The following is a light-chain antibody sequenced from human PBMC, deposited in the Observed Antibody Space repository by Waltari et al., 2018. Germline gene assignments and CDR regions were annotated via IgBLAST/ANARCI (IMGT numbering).Light chain of an antibody. Sequence: QAVVTQEPSLTVSPGGTVTLTCGSSTGAVTSGHYPYWFQQKPGQAPRALIYDADIRHSWTPARCSGSLLGGKAALTVSGAQPEDEAEYYCLLYYSGARVFGGGTKLTVL. CDR1: TGAVTSGHY. V-gene: IGLV7-46*01. CDR2: DAD. CDR3: LLYYSGARV. J-gene: IGLJ3*02.